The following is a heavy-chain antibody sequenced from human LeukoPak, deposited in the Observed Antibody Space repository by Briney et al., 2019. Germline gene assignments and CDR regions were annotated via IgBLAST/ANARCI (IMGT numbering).Heavy chain of an antibody. CDR2: FDPEDDEI. CDR3: AKETGNFYFYS. J-gene: IGHJ4*03. V-gene: IGHV1-24*01. CDR1: GYTLTELS. Sequence: GASVKVSCKVSGYTLTELSMHWVRQAPGKGLEWMGGFDPEDDEIIYAQRFQGRVTMTEDASTDTAYMELRSLRSEDTAVYYCAKETGNFYFYSWGQGTTVTVSS. D-gene: IGHD1-7*01.